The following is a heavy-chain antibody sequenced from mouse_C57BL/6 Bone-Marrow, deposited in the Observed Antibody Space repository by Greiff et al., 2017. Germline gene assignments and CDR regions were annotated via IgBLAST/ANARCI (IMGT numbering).Heavy chain of an antibody. Sequence: QVHVKQSGPGLVQPSQCLSITCTVSGFSLTSYGVHWVRQSPGKGLEWLGVIWSGGSTAYNAAFISRLSISKDNSKSQVFFKMNSLQADDTAIYYCARNYYYGSSRYAMDYWGQGTSVTVSA. J-gene: IGHJ4*01. V-gene: IGHV2-2*01. CDR3: ARNYYYGSSRYAMDY. D-gene: IGHD1-1*01. CDR1: GFSLTSYG. CDR2: IWSGGST.